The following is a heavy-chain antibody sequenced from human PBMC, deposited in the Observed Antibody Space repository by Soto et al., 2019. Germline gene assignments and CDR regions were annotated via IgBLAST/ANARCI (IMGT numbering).Heavy chain of an antibody. CDR3: ARDRGLDY. CDR2: ISYDGSNK. J-gene: IGHJ4*02. V-gene: IGHV3-30-3*01. Sequence: QVQLVESGGGVVQPGRSLRLSCAASGFTFSSYAMHWVRQAPGKGLEWVAVISYDGSNKYYADSVKGRFTIYRDNSKNTLYLQMNSLRAEDTAVYYCARDRGLDYWGQGTLVTVSS. CDR1: GFTFSSYA.